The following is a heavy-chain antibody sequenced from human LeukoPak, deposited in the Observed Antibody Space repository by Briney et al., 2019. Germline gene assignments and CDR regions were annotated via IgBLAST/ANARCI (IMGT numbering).Heavy chain of an antibody. D-gene: IGHD2-2*01. V-gene: IGHV1-69*13. CDR2: IIPIFGTA. Sequence: ASVKVSCKAPGGTFSSYAISWVRQAPGQGLEWMGGIIPIFGTANYAQKFQGRVTITADESTSTAYMELSSLRSEDTAVYYCAVSDIVVVPADYWGQGTLVTVSS. J-gene: IGHJ4*02. CDR1: GGTFSSYA. CDR3: AVSDIVVVPADY.